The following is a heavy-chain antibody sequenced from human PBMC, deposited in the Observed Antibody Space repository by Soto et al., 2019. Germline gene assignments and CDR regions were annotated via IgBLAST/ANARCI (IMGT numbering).Heavy chain of an antibody. CDR2: IWYDGSNK. D-gene: IGHD4-17*01. Sequence: SKGLEWVAVIWYDGSNKYYADSVKGRFTCSRDNSKQTLYLQMNSLRAEDTAVYYCAGEGGDYVRDAFDIWGQGTMVTVSS. V-gene: IGHV3-33*01. J-gene: IGHJ3*02. CDR3: AGEGGDYVRDAFDI.